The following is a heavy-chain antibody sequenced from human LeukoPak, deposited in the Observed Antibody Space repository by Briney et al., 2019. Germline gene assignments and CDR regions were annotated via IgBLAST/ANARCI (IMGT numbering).Heavy chain of an antibody. CDR2: TTSSGGAT. D-gene: IGHD3-22*01. J-gene: IGHJ4*02. V-gene: IGHV3-23*01. Sequence: GGSLRLSCAASGFTFNIYAMSWVRQPTGKGPEWVSSTTSSGGATYYADSVKGRFTISRDNSRNTLYLQMNSLRAEDTAVYYCAKDRPNYYDSSGHYYRRDGDCWGQGTLSPSP. CDR1: GFTFNIYA. CDR3: AKDRPNYYDSSGHYYRRDGDC.